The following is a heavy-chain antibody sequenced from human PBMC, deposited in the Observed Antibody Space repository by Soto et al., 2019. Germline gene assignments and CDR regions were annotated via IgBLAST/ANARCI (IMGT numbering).Heavy chain of an antibody. V-gene: IGHV3-23*01. CDR1: GFTFSSYA. Sequence: GGSLRLSCAASGFTFSSYAMSWVRQAPGKGLEWVSAISGSGGSTYYADSVKGRFTISRDNSKNTLYLQMNSLRAEDTANYYCATTTRVIPAATNRGFPYNFYTMDVWGQGTTVTVSS. CDR3: ATTTRVIPAATNRGFPYNFYTMDV. J-gene: IGHJ6*02. D-gene: IGHD2-2*01. CDR2: ISGSGGST.